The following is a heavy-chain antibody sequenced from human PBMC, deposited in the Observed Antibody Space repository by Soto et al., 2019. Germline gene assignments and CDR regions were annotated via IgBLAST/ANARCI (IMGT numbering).Heavy chain of an antibody. CDR1: GYTFTSYD. V-gene: IGHV1-8*01. CDR2: MNPNSGNT. Sequence: AASVKVSCKASGYTFTSYDINWVRQATGQGLEWMGWMNPNSGNTGYAQKFQGRVTMTRNTSISTAYMELSSLRSEDTAVYYCARGLLDCSGGSCYPHGWGQGTMVTVSS. J-gene: IGHJ3*01. CDR3: ARGLLDCSGGSCYPHG. D-gene: IGHD2-15*01.